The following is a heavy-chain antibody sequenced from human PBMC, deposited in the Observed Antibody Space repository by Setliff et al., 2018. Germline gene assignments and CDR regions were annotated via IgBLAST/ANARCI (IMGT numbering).Heavy chain of an antibody. J-gene: IGHJ6*02. D-gene: IGHD2-15*01. CDR2: MNPNSGNT. CDR1: GYTFTSYD. Sequence: ASVKVSCKAPGYTFTSYDINWVRQATGQGLEWMGWMNPNSGNTGYAQKFQGRVTMTRNTSISTAYMGLSSLRSEDTAVYYCATYCSGGSCYSFLYNYYYYGMDVWGQGTTVTSP. CDR3: ATYCSGGSCYSFLYNYYYYGMDV. V-gene: IGHV1-8*02.